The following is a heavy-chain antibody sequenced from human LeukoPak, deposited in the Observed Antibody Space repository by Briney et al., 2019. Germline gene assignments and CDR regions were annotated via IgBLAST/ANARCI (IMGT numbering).Heavy chain of an antibody. Sequence: GGSLRLSCAASGFTFSSYGMHWVRQAPGKGLEWVAFIRYDGSNKYYADSVKGRFTISRDNSKNTLYLQMNSLRAEDTAVYYCAKSTYNSTWCFDYWGQGSLVTVSS. CDR2: IRYDGSNK. V-gene: IGHV3-30*02. J-gene: IGHJ4*02. CDR1: GFTFSSYG. CDR3: AKSTYNSTWCFDY. D-gene: IGHD6-13*01.